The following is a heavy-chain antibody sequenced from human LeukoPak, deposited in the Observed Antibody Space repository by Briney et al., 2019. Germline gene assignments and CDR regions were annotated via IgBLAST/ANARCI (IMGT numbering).Heavy chain of an antibody. CDR3: ARGWYDYVWGSSNYLFDY. J-gene: IGHJ4*02. Sequence: PSETLSLTCAVYGGSFSGYYWSWIRQPPGKGLEWIGEINHSGSTNYNPSLKSRVTISVDTSKNQFSLKLSSVTAADTAVYYCARGWYDYVWGSSNYLFDYWGEGTLVTVSS. CDR1: GGSFSGYY. D-gene: IGHD3-16*01. V-gene: IGHV4-34*01. CDR2: INHSGST.